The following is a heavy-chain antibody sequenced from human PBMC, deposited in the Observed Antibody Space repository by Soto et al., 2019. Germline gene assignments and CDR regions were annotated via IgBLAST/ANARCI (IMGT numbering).Heavy chain of an antibody. CDR2: IDPSDSYT. Sequence: PGESLKISCKGSGYSFTSYWISWVRQMPGKGLEWMGRIDPSDSYTNYSPSFQGHVTISADKSISTAYLQWSSLKASDTAMYYCARQGREIRYFDWLWRVDVWGQGTTVTVSS. CDR1: GYSFTSYW. CDR3: ARQGREIRYFDWLWRVDV. J-gene: IGHJ6*02. D-gene: IGHD3-9*01. V-gene: IGHV5-10-1*01.